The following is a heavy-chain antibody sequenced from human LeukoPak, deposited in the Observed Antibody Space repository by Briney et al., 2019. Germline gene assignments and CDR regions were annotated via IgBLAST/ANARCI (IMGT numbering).Heavy chain of an antibody. V-gene: IGHV3-7*01. Sequence: PGGSLRLSCAASGFTFSNYWVSWVRQAPGKGLEWVANIKHDGSEKYYVDSVMGRFTISRDNAKNTLYLQMNSLKNEDTAVYYCAKDRVWNSLDSWGQGTLVTVSS. CDR2: IKHDGSEK. D-gene: IGHD1-7*01. CDR3: AKDRVWNSLDS. J-gene: IGHJ4*02. CDR1: GFTFSNYW.